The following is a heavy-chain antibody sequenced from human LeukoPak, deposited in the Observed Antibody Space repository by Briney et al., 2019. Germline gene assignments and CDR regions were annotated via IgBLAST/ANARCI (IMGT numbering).Heavy chain of an antibody. CDR1: GGSFSGYY. Sequence: SETLSLTCAVYGGSFSGYYWSWIRQPPGKGLEWIGEINHSGSTNYNPSLKSRVTISVDTSKNQFSLKLSSVTAADTALYYCVRHSVVAADLNWFDPWGQGTPVTVSS. D-gene: IGHD2-15*01. J-gene: IGHJ5*02. CDR2: INHSGST. V-gene: IGHV4-34*01. CDR3: VRHSVVAADLNWFDP.